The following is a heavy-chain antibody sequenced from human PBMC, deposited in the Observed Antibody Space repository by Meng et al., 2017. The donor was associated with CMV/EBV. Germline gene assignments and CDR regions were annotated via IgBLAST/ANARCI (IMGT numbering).Heavy chain of an antibody. CDR1: GYTFTGYY. CDR3: AGTYYGDSDAFDI. CDR2: INPNSGGT. V-gene: IGHV1-2*02. J-gene: IGHJ3*02. D-gene: IGHD4-17*01. Sequence: ASVKVSCKASGYTFTGYYMHWVRQAPGQGLEWMGWINPNSGGTNYAQKFQGRVTMTRDTSISTAYMELSRLRSDDTAVYYCAGTYYGDSDAFDIWGQGTMVTVSS.